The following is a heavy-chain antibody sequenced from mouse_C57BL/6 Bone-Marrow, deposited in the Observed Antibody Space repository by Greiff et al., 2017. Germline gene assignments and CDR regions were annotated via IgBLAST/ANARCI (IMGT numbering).Heavy chain of an antibody. Sequence: EVHLVESGGGLVQPKGSLKLSCAASGFTFNTYAMHWVRQAPGKGLEWVARIRSKSSNYATYYADSVKDRFTISRDDSQSMLYLQMNNLKTEDTAMYYCVRPCAYYSIYGFAYWGQGTLVTVSA. J-gene: IGHJ3*01. CDR3: VRPCAYYSIYGFAY. CDR1: GFTFNTYA. CDR2: IRSKSSNYAT. V-gene: IGHV10-3*01. D-gene: IGHD2-5*01.